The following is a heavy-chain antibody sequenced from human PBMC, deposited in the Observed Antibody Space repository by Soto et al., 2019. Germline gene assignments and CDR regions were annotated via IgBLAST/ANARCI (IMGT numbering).Heavy chain of an antibody. CDR2: MNPNSGNT. CDR1: GYTFTSYD. V-gene: IGHV1-8*01. D-gene: IGHD3-3*01. CDR3: VRGSGYDFWSGYYRPLDY. J-gene: IGHJ4*02. Sequence: ASVKVSCKASGYTFTSYDINWVRQATGQGLEWMGWMNPNSGNTGYAQKFQGRVTMTRNTSISTAYMELSSLRSEDTAVYYCVRGSGYDFWSGYYRPLDYWGQGTLVTVSS.